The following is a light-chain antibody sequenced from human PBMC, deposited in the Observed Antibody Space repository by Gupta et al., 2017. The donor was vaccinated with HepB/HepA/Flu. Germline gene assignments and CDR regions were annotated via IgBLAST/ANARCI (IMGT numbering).Light chain of an antibody. CDR3: QQYDSYSRT. V-gene: IGKV1-5*03. CDR2: EAS. CDR1: QSISSW. J-gene: IGKJ1*01. Sequence: DIQMTQSPSTLSASVGDRVTITCRASQSISSWLAWYQQKPGKAPKVLIYEASNLERGVPSRFSDSGSGTEFTLTINSLQPDDFATYYCQQYDSYSRTFGQGTKVEI.